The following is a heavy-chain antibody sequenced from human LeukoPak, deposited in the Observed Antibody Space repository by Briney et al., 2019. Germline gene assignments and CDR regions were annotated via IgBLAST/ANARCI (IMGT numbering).Heavy chain of an antibody. CDR3: ARGLTGTTGY. CDR1: GFTFSSYN. CDR2: ISTSSSYI. D-gene: IGHD1-7*01. V-gene: IGHV3-21*01. Sequence: GGSPRLSCAASGFTFSSYNMNWVRRAPGKGLEWVSSISTSSSYIYYADSVRGRFTISRDNAKNSLYLQMNSLRAEDTAVYYCARGLTGTTGYWGQGTLVTVSS. J-gene: IGHJ4*02.